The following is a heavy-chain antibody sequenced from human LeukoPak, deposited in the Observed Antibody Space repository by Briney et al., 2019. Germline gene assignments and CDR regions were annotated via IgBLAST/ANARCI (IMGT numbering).Heavy chain of an antibody. J-gene: IGHJ5*02. V-gene: IGHV7-4-1*02. CDR1: GYTFTSYA. CDR3: ARGREWELLTNWFDP. Sequence: ASVKVSCKASGYTFTSYAMNWVRQAPGQGLEWMGWINTNTGNPTYAQGFTGRFVFSLDTSVSTAYRQISSLKAEDTAVYYCARGREWELLTNWFDPWGQGTLVTVSS. D-gene: IGHD1-26*01. CDR2: INTNTGNP.